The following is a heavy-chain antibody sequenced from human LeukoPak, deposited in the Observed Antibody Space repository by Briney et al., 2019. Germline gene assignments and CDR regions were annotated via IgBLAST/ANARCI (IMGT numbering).Heavy chain of an antibody. CDR3: ARDGIKQLWSRSYYYYGMDV. D-gene: IGHD5-18*01. J-gene: IGHJ6*02. CDR1: GGSISSYY. Sequence: SETLSLTCTVSGGSISSYYWSWIRQPPGKGLEWIGYIYYSGSTNYNPSLKSRVTISVDTSKNQFSLKLSSVTAADTAVYYCARDGIKQLWSRSYYYYGMDVWGQGTTVTVSS. CDR2: IYYSGST. V-gene: IGHV4-59*12.